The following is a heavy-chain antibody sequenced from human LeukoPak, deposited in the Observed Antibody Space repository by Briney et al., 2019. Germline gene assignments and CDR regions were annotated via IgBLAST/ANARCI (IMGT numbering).Heavy chain of an antibody. CDR2: IKQDGSEK. D-gene: IGHD2-21*01. Sequence: GGSLRLSCAASGFTFSSYWMSWVRQAPGRGLEWVANIKQDGSEKYYVDSVKGRFTISRDNAKNSLYLQMNSLRAEDTAVYYCASRHLEEVMGYWGQGTLVTVSS. J-gene: IGHJ4*02. CDR1: GFTFSSYW. CDR3: ASRHLEEVMGY. V-gene: IGHV3-7*01.